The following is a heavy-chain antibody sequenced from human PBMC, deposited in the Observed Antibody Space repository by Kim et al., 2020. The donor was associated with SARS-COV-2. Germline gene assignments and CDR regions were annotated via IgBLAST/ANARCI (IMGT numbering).Heavy chain of an antibody. V-gene: IGHV3-11*06. Sequence: GRFTISRDNAKNSLYLQMNSLRAEDTAVYYCARAPYYDFWSGYYSSWFDPWGQGTLVTVSS. D-gene: IGHD3-3*01. J-gene: IGHJ5*02. CDR3: ARAPYYDFWSGYYSSWFDP.